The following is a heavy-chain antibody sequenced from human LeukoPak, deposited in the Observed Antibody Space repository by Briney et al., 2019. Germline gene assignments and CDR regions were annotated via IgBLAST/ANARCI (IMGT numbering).Heavy chain of an antibody. CDR3: AREGYYAFDI. V-gene: IGHV3-30*09. Sequence: GGSLRLSCAASGFTFNNYAMQWVRQAPGKGLELVAIISYDGSNQYYADSVKGRFAISRDSSQNTLYLQMNTLRVEDTAVYFCAREGYYAFDIWGQGTMVTVSS. D-gene: IGHD3-22*01. CDR1: GFTFNNYA. J-gene: IGHJ3*02. CDR2: ISYDGSNQ.